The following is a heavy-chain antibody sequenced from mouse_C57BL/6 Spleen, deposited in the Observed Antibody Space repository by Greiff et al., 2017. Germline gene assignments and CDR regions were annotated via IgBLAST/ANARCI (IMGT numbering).Heavy chain of an antibody. V-gene: IGHV1-64*01. J-gene: IGHJ1*03. CDR3: AKVYDYDKYFDV. CDR1: GYTFTSYW. Sequence: QVQLHQPGAELVKPGASVKLSCKASGYTFTSYWMHWVKQRPGQGLEWIGMIHPNSGSTNYNEKFKSKATLTVDKSSSTAYMQLSSLTSEDSAVYYCAKVYDYDKYFDVWGTGTTVTVSS. CDR2: IHPNSGST. D-gene: IGHD2-4*01.